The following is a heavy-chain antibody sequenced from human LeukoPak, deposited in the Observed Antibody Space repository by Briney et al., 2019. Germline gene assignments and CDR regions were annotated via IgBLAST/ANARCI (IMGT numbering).Heavy chain of an antibody. V-gene: IGHV3-74*01. D-gene: IGHD3-22*01. J-gene: IGHJ4*02. CDR1: GFDFSSNW. CDR2: IKGDGIST. CDR3: ARDDSSGYLFDY. Sequence: PGGSLRLSCAASGFDFSSNWMHWVRHAPGQGLVWVSRIKGDGISTNYADSVKGRFTISRDIAKNTLYLQMNSLRAEDTAVYYCARDDSSGYLFDYWGQGTLVTVSS.